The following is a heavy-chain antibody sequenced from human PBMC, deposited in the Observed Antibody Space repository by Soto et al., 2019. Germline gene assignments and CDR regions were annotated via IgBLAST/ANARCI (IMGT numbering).Heavy chain of an antibody. CDR1: GYTFTSYA. V-gene: IGHV1-3*01. CDR3: ARVYTRGSYGLFDY. Sequence: ASVKVSCKASGYTFTSYAMHWMRQAPGQRLEWMGWINAGNGNTKYSQKFQGRVTITRDTSASTAYMELSSLRSEDTAVYYCARVYTRGSYGLFDYWGQGTLVTVSS. CDR2: INAGNGNT. J-gene: IGHJ4*02. D-gene: IGHD5-18*01.